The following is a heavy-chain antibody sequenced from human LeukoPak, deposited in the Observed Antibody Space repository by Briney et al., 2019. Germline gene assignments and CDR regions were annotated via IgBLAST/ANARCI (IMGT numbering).Heavy chain of an antibody. CDR2: ISGSGGST. CDR3: ARVAVSGPTGWFDS. V-gene: IGHV3-23*01. CDR1: GFTFSSYA. Sequence: QPGGSLRLSCAASGFTFSSYAMSWVRQAPGKGLEWVSAISGSGGSTYYADSVKGRFTISRDNVDNVVYLQMNSLGAEDTAVYYCARVAVSGPTGWFDSWGQGTLVIVSS. J-gene: IGHJ5*01. D-gene: IGHD2-8*02.